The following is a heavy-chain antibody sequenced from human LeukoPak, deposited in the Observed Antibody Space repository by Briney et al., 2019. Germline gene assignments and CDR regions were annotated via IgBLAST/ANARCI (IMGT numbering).Heavy chain of an antibody. CDR3: AKDGGSGTSHFDY. V-gene: IGHV3-23*01. CDR1: GFTFSSYA. J-gene: IGHJ4*02. CDR2: ISGSGGST. D-gene: IGHD3-10*01. Sequence: GGSLRLSCAASGFTFSSYAMSWVRQAPGKGLEWVSAISGSGGSTYYADSVKGRFTISRDNSKNTLYLQMDSLRAEDTAVHYCAKDGGSGTSHFDYWGQGTLVTVSS.